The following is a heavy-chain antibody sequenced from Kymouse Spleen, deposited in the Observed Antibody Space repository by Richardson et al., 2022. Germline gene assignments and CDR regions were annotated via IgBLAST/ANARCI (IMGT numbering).Heavy chain of an antibody. V-gene: IGHV4-31*03. CDR1: GGSISSGGYY. J-gene: IGHJ5*02. CDR2: IYYSGST. CDR3: ARITMVRGVIITSWFDP. D-gene: IGHD3-10*01. Sequence: QVQLQESGPGLVKPSQTLSLTCTVSGGSISSGGYYWSWIRQHPGKGLEWIGYIYYSGSTYYNPSLKSRVTISVDTSKNQFSLKLSSVTAADTAVYYCARITMVRGVIITSWFDPWGQGTLVTVSS.